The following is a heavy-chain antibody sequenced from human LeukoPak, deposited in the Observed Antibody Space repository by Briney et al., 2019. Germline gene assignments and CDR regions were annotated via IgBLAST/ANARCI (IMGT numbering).Heavy chain of an antibody. J-gene: IGHJ4*02. Sequence: PSETLSLTCTVSGGSISSSSYYWGWIRQPPGKGLEWIGSIYYSGSTYYNPSLKSRVTISVDTSKNQFSLKLSSVTAADTAVYYCARHTAWGTPFDYWGQGTLVTVSS. CDR3: ARHTAWGTPFDY. CDR2: IYYSGST. V-gene: IGHV4-39*01. D-gene: IGHD1-26*01. CDR1: GGSISSSSYY.